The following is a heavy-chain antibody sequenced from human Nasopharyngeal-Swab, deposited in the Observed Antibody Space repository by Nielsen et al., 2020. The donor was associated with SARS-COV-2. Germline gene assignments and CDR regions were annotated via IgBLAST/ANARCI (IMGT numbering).Heavy chain of an antibody. D-gene: IGHD3-22*01. CDR3: ARTYDSSGYWVWYYYYGMDV. CDR1: GFTFSSYA. J-gene: IGHJ6*02. CDR2: ISYDGSNK. V-gene: IGHV3-30-3*01. Sequence: GEPLKISCAASGFTFSSYAMHWVRQAPGKGLEWVAVISYDGSNKYYADSVKGRLTISRDNSKNTLYLQMNSLRAEDTAVYYCARTYDSSGYWVWYYYYGMDVWGQGTTVTVSS.